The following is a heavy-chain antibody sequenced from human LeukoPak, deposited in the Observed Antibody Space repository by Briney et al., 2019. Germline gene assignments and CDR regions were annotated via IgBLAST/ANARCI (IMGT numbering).Heavy chain of an antibody. J-gene: IGHJ4*02. CDR3: AKEYRLVAVAGTSYFDY. D-gene: IGHD6-19*01. V-gene: IGHV3-11*06. Sequence: GRFTISRDNAKNSLYLQINSLRAEDTAMYYCAKEYRLVAVAGTSYFDYWGQGTVVTVSS.